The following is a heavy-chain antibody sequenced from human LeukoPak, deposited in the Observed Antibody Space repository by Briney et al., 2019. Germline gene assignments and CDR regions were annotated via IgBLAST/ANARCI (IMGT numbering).Heavy chain of an antibody. Sequence: QPGGSLRLSCAASGFAFSSYNMNWVRQAPGKGLEWISYIGSSGSPTRYADSVGGRFTISRDNAKNSLYLQTNSLRDEDTAVYFCARRPYSDTSGRLSDVWGQGTTVTVSS. CDR3: ARRPYSDTSGRLSDV. V-gene: IGHV3-48*02. CDR1: GFAFSSYN. CDR2: IGSSGSPT. D-gene: IGHD3-22*01. J-gene: IGHJ6*02.